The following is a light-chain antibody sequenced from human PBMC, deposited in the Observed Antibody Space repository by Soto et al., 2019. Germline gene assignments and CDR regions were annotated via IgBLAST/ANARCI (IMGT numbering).Light chain of an antibody. Sequence: DIQLTQSPSFLSASVGDRVTITCRASQGISSYLAWYQQKPGKAPKLLIYAASTLQSGVPSRFSGRGSGTEFSLTISSLQPVDFATYYCQQLNSYPLGFGGGTKVEIK. CDR3: QQLNSYPLG. CDR1: QGISSY. CDR2: AAS. V-gene: IGKV1-9*01. J-gene: IGKJ4*02.